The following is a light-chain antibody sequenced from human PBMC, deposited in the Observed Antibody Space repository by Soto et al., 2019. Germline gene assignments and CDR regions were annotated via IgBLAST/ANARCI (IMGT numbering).Light chain of an antibody. Sequence: QSVLTQHASVSGSPGQSITISCTGTSSDVGGYNYVSWYQQHPGKAPKLMIYEVSNRPSGVSNRFSGSKSGNTASLTISGLQAEDEADYYCSSYTSSSTLVVFGVGTKLTVL. CDR1: SSDVGGYNY. CDR2: EVS. CDR3: SSYTSSSTLVV. V-gene: IGLV2-14*01. J-gene: IGLJ2*01.